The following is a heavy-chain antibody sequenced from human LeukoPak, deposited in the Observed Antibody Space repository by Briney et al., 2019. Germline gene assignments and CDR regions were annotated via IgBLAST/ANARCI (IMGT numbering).Heavy chain of an antibody. CDR2: ISNAAGTT. J-gene: IGHJ5*01. V-gene: IGHV3-23*01. Sequence: PGGSLRLSCATSGFTFGTYAMSWVRQGPGKGLEWVARISNAAGTTNYADSVRGRFTISRDNSQNTLYLQMSSLRVEDTAEYYCAKDGLRGYDFDSWGQGTVVIVSS. D-gene: IGHD5-12*01. CDR1: GFTFGTYA. CDR3: AKDGLRGYDFDS.